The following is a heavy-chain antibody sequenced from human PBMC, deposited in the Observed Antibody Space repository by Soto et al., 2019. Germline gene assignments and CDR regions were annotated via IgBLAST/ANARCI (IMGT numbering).Heavy chain of an antibody. Sequence: LSLTCTVSGGSISNSSYYWGWIRQPPGKGLEWIGHIYYTGTSYSNPSLKGRVTLSVDTSKNQFSLKLNSMTAADTAVFYCTRLQRRWLSSDSWGQGTLVTVSS. D-gene: IGHD5-12*01. CDR2: IYYTGTS. J-gene: IGHJ4*02. V-gene: IGHV4-39*01. CDR1: GGSISNSSYY. CDR3: TRLQRRWLSSDS.